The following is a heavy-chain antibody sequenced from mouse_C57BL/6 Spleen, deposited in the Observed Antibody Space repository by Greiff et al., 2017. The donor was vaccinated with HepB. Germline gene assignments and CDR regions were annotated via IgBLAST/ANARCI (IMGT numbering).Heavy chain of an antibody. D-gene: IGHD2-4*01. CDR2: IWRGGST. CDR1: GFSLTSYG. V-gene: IGHV2-5*01. CDR3: AKNDYDDVGNYYAMDC. J-gene: IGHJ4*01. Sequence: VQLQQSGPGLVQPSQSLSITCTVSGFSLTSYGVHWVRQSPGKGLEWLGVIWRGGSTDYNAAFMSRLSTTKDNSKSQVFFKMNSLQADDTAIYYCAKNDYDDVGNYYAMDCGGQGTSGTVSS.